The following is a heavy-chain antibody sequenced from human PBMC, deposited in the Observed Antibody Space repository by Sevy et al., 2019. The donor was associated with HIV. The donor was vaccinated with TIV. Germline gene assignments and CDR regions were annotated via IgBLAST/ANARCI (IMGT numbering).Heavy chain of an antibody. J-gene: IGHJ4*02. V-gene: IGHV1-24*01. D-gene: IGHD3-22*01. CDR1: GSALTELA. Sequence: ASVKVSCKVSGSALTELAMHWVRQAPRKGLEWMATFDPEDGETFYAQRFQGRVTMTEDTSTDTAYLELVSLRSDDTAVYYCATTKDYYEGSGYPFDGWGQGTLVTVSS. CDR3: ATTKDYYEGSGYPFDG. CDR2: FDPEDGET.